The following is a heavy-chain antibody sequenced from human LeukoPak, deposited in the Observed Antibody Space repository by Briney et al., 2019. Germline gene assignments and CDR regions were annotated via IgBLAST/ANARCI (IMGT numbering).Heavy chain of an antibody. J-gene: IGHJ1*01. D-gene: IGHD3-10*01. Sequence: GGSLRLSCAASGFAFSSYSMNWVRQAPGKGLEWVSSISSSSSYIYYADSVKGRFTISRDNAKNSLYLQINSLRVEDTAVYYCARDPPTYRESRVEYFQHWGQGTLVTVSS. CDR2: ISSSSSYI. CDR3: ARDPPTYRESRVEYFQH. CDR1: GFAFSSYS. V-gene: IGHV3-21*01.